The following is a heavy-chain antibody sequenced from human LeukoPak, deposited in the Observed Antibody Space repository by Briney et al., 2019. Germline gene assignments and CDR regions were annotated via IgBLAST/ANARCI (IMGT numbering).Heavy chain of an antibody. CDR2: IFPSDSDI. CDR1: GYSFTTYW. D-gene: IGHD6-13*01. CDR3: ARHPPYGSNWYRFNWFDT. Sequence: GESLKISCKGSGYSFTTYWIAWVRQMPGKGLEWMGIIFPSDSDIRYSPSFQGQVTISADKSISTAYLQWSSLKASDTAIYYCARHPPYGSNWYRFNWFDTWGQGTVVTVSS. J-gene: IGHJ5*02. V-gene: IGHV5-51*01.